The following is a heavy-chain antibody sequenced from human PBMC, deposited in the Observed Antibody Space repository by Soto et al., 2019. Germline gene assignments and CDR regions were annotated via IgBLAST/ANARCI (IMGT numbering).Heavy chain of an antibody. CDR1: GYTFSKYD. V-gene: IGHV1-8*01. CDR2: VSPDHGNA. Sequence: QVQVVQSRAEVKKPGASVKVSCKTSGYTFSKYDINWVRQAPGQGLEWMGWVSPDHGNAGYAPQLQGRITMTIDTSTSTVYMELNNLNSDDTAVYFCDVTAAGYWGQGTMVTVSS. D-gene: IGHD6-19*01. CDR3: DVTAAGY. J-gene: IGHJ4*02.